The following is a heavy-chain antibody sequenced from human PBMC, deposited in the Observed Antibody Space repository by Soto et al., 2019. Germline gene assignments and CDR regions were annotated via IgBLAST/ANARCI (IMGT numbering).Heavy chain of an antibody. V-gene: IGHV3-7*01. CDR1: GFTFSSYW. CDR3: ARDRGSGPKYDYYYYMDF. J-gene: IGHJ6*03. Sequence: EVQLVESGGGLVQPGGSMRLSCAASGFTFSSYWMSWVRQAPGKGLEWVANIKQDGSEKYYVDSVKGRFTISRDNAKNSLYLQMNRLRAEDTAVYYCARDRGSGPKYDYYYYMDFWGKGTTVTVS. CDR2: IKQDGSEK. D-gene: IGHD6-19*01.